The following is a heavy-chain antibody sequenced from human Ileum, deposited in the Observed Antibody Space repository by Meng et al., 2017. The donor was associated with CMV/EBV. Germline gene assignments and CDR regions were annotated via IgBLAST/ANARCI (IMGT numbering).Heavy chain of an antibody. CDR2: TYYRSKWYR. V-gene: IGHV6-1*01. D-gene: IGHD1-14*01. CDR1: GDSVSSNSAA. J-gene: IGHJ5*02. CDR3: ARSSTRKFDP. Sequence: SQTLSLTCAISGDSVSSNSAAWNWIRQSPSRGLEWLGRTYYRSKWYRKYAVSVKSRITINPDTSNNQFSLQLNSLTPEDTAIYYCARSSTRKFDPWGQGTLVTVSS.